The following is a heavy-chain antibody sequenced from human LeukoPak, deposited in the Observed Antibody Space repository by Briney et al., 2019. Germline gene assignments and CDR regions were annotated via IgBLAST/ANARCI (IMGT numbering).Heavy chain of an antibody. Sequence: SETLSLTCTVSGGSISSYYRSWIRQPPGKGLEWIAYISDIGSINYNPSLKSRVTISLDTPKNQISLKLSSVTAADTAVYYCAGHHPRNTVDFWGQGTLVTVSS. CDR2: ISDIGSI. D-gene: IGHD2-8*02. V-gene: IGHV4-59*08. CDR1: GGSISSYY. J-gene: IGHJ4*02. CDR3: AGHHPRNTVDF.